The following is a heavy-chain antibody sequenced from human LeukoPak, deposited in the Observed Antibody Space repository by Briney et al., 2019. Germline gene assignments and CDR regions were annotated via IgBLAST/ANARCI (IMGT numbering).Heavy chain of an antibody. D-gene: IGHD3-3*01. CDR3: ARYDGYDLRY. CDR1: GFIFSTYT. CDR2: ITSSSAYI. Sequence: SGGSLRLSCAASGFIFSTYTMNWVRQAPGKGLEWVSSITSSSAYIYYADSVKGRFTISRDNAKKSLYLEMNGLRAEDTAVYYCARYDGYDLRYWGQGTLVTVSS. J-gene: IGHJ4*02. V-gene: IGHV3-21*01.